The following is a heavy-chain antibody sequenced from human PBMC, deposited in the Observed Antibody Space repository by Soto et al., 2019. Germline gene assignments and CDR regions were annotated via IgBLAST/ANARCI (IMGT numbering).Heavy chain of an antibody. V-gene: IGHV3-74*03. CDR3: AERPWEVAPS. Sequence: GGSLGHSSSDSSFTFGNFWIYCVRRAPGKGPEWVPHIGPDGSVTVYAYYEHGRFIITRDNARNTVYLQMNSLEAEDTAVHYCAERPWEVAPSWGKGTLVTV. D-gene: IGHD1-26*01. CDR2: IGPDGSVT. CDR1: SFTFGNFW. J-gene: IGHJ5*02.